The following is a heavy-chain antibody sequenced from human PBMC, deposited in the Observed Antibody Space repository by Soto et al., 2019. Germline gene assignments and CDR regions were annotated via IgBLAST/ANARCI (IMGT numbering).Heavy chain of an antibody. CDR2: INPSGGST. J-gene: IGHJ6*02. Sequence: ASVKVSCTASGYTYTSYYMHWVRQAPGQGLEWMGIINPSGGSTSYAQKFQGRVTMTRDTSTSTVYMELSSLRSEDTAVYYCARSHLQWLAPYYYYGMDVWGQGTTVTVSS. CDR1: GYTYTSYY. V-gene: IGHV1-46*01. D-gene: IGHD6-19*01. CDR3: ARSHLQWLAPYYYYGMDV.